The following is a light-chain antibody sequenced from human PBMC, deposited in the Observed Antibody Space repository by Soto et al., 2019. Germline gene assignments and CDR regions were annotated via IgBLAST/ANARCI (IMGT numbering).Light chain of an antibody. V-gene: IGLV2-8*01. CDR1: SSDVGGYNC. Sequence: QSALTQPPSASGSPGQSVTISCTGSSSDVGGYNCVSWFQQHPGEAPKLMIFEDIKRPSGVPDRFSASKSGNTASLTVSGLQVEDEADYYCSSYGGSDNLIFGGGTKVTVL. CDR3: SSYGGSDNLI. J-gene: IGLJ2*01. CDR2: EDI.